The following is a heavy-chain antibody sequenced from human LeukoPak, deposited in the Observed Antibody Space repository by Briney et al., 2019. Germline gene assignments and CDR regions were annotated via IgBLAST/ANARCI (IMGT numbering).Heavy chain of an antibody. CDR2: INPNRGGT. J-gene: IGHJ4*02. Sequence: GASVKVSCKASGYTFTGYYMHWVRQAPGQGLEWVGRINPNRGGTNYAQKFQGRVTMTRETSISTAHMELSRLRSDDTAVYYCASYPGNSSGWPQVDYWGQGTLVTVSS. CDR3: ASYPGNSSGWPQVDY. D-gene: IGHD6-19*01. V-gene: IGHV1-2*06. CDR1: GYTFTGYY.